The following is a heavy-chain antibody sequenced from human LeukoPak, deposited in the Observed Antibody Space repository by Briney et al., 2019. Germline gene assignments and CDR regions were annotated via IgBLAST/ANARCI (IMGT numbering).Heavy chain of an antibody. J-gene: IGHJ4*02. D-gene: IGHD5-18*01. CDR2: IYSGGGT. Sequence: GGSLTLSCAASRITVSANYMSWVRQAPGKGPEWVSGIYSGGGTYYADPVKGRFTISRDNSKNTLYLLMNSLRADDTAVYYCARGGNLYSYGLDYWGQGTLVTVSS. CDR1: RITVSANY. V-gene: IGHV3-66*01. CDR3: ARGGNLYSYGLDY.